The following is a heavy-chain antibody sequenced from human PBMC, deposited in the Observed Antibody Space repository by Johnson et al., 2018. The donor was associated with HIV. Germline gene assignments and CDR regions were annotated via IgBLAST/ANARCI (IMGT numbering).Heavy chain of an antibody. CDR3: STTQWLSFFHAFDI. V-gene: IGHV3-53*01. Sequence: VQLVESGGGLIQPGGSLRLSCAASGFTVSSNYMSWVRQAPGKGLDWVSVIFSGASTYYADYVKGRFTISRAPSKNTLYLQMKSLGAEDTAVYYCSTTQWLSFFHAFDIWGQGTMVTVSS. J-gene: IGHJ3*02. CDR2: IFSGAST. CDR1: GFTVSSNY. D-gene: IGHD6-19*01.